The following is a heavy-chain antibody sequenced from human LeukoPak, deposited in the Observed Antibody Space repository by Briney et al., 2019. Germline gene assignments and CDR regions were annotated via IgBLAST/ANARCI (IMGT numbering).Heavy chain of an antibody. V-gene: IGHV1-2*02. D-gene: IGHD3-22*01. Sequence: ASVKVSCKASGYTFTGYYMHWVQQAPGQGLEWMGWINPNSGGTNYAQRFQGRVTMTRDTSISTAYMELSRLRSDDTAVYYCARAGPTYYYDSSGYQNWGQGTLVTVSS. CDR3: ARAGPTYYYDSSGYQN. CDR2: INPNSGGT. J-gene: IGHJ4*02. CDR1: GYTFTGYY.